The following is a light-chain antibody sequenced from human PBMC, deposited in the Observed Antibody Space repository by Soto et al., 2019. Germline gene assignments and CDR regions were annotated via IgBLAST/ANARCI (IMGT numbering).Light chain of an antibody. Sequence: QSALTQPASVSGSPGQSITISCTGTSSDFGGYNYVSWYQQHPGKAPRLMIYDVNNRPSGVSNRFSGSKSGNTASLTISGLQAEDEADYYCSSYTSITTDVFGTGTKLTVL. CDR3: SSYTSITTDV. CDR1: SSDFGGYNY. V-gene: IGLV2-14*01. CDR2: DVN. J-gene: IGLJ1*01.